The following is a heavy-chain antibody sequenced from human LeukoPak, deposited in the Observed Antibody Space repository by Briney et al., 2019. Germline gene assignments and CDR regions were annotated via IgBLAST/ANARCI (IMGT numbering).Heavy chain of an antibody. CDR1: GYSFTSYW. J-gene: IGHJ3*02. D-gene: IGHD1-26*01. V-gene: IGHV5-51*01. Sequence: LGESLKISCKGSGYSFTSYWIGWVRQMPGKGLEWMGIIYPGDSDTRYSPSFQGQVTISADKSIGTAYLQWSSLKASDTAMYYCARVNSGSYWVGAFDIWGQGTMVTISS. CDR3: ARVNSGSYWVGAFDI. CDR2: IYPGDSDT.